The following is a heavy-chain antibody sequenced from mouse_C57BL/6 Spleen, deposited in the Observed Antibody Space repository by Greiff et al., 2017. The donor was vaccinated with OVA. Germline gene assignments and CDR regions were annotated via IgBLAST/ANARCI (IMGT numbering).Heavy chain of an antibody. CDR3: ARWSNYPTFDY. Sequence: VQLKESGAELVKPGASVKISCKASGYAFSSYWMNWVKQRPGKGLEWIGQIYPGDGDTNYNGKFKGKATLTADKSSSTAYMQLSSLTSEDSAVYFCARWSNYPTFDYWGQGTTLTVSS. CDR1: GYAFSSYW. D-gene: IGHD2-5*01. J-gene: IGHJ2*01. CDR2: IYPGDGDT. V-gene: IGHV1-80*01.